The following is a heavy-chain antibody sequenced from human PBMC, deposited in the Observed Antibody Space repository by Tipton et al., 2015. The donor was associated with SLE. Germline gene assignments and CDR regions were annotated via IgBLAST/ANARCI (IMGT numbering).Heavy chain of an antibody. D-gene: IGHD6-25*01. Sequence: TLSLTCTVSGGSISSHYWSWIRQPPGKGLEWIGYIYYSGSTNYNPSLKSRVTISVDTSKNQFSLKLSSVTAADTAVYYCARDRPIAASGGGFYYCYGMDVWGQGTPVTVSS. CDR1: GGSISSHY. J-gene: IGHJ6*02. V-gene: IGHV4-59*11. CDR2: IYYSGST. CDR3: ARDRPIAASGGGFYYCYGMDV.